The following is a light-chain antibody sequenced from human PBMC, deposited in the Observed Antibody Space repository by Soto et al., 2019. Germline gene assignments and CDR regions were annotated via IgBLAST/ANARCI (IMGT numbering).Light chain of an antibody. CDR3: EQRSNWWT. J-gene: IGKJ1*01. CDR1: QRISGW. CDR2: DVS. Sequence: DIQRTPSPSTRAASVQAKVTITCRASQRISGWLAWHQQKPGKAPKLLIYDVSALKRGVPPRFSGSGYGTEFTLTLCSLQPEAFATYYCEQRSNWWTVGQGTKVDIK. V-gene: IGKV1-5*01.